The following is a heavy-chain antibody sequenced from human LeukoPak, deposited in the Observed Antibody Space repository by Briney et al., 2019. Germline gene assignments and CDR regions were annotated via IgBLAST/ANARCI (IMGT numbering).Heavy chain of an antibody. V-gene: IGHV4-4*07. Sequence: PSETLSLPCTVSGGSIGTYFWSWMRQPAGKGLEWIGHIHASGTTNYNPSLNSRVTMSTDTSKNHFSLRLASVTAADTAVYYCARAHDYGASNWFDPWGQGTLVTVSS. CDR2: IHASGTT. J-gene: IGHJ5*02. CDR1: GGSIGTYF. D-gene: IGHD4-17*01. CDR3: ARAHDYGASNWFDP.